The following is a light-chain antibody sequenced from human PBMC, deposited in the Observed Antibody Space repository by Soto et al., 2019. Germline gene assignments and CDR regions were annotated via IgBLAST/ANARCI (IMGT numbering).Light chain of an antibody. CDR2: SNS. Sequence: QSVLTQPPSASGTPGQRVTISCSGSSSNIGSNTVNWYQQLPGTAPKLLIYSNSQRPSGVPDRFSGSKSGTSASLAISGLQSEDEADYYCAAWDDSLNVHVVFGGGTKLTVL. CDR3: AAWDDSLNVHVV. V-gene: IGLV1-44*01. J-gene: IGLJ2*01. CDR1: SSNIGSNT.